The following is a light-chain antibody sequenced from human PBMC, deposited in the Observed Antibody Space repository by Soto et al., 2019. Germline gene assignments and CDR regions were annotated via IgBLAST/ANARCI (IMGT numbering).Light chain of an antibody. CDR3: QQRSDWPPLT. CDR1: QSVHSY. CDR2: DAS. V-gene: IGKV3-11*01. Sequence: EVVLTQSPATLSLSPGQRATLYCRASQSVHSYLAWYQQKPGQAPRLLIYDASNRATGIPARFSGSGSGTDFTLTISSLEPEDSAVYYCQQRSDWPPLTFGGGSKVDIK. J-gene: IGKJ4*01.